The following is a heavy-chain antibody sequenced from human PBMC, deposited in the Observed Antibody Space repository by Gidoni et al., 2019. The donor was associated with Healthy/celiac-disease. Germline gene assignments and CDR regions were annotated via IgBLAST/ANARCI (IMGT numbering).Heavy chain of an antibody. CDR1: GGSLSSSSYS. CDR2: SYYSGST. V-gene: IGHV4-39*01. CDR3: ARLGYCSSTSCFNWFDP. D-gene: IGHD2-2*01. Sequence: QLQLQASGPGLVKPSETLSLTRTVSGGSLSSSSYSWGWIRQPPGTGLEWIGSSYYSGSTYYNPSLKSQVTISVDTSKNQCSLKLSSVTAADTAVYYCARLGYCSSTSCFNWFDPWGQGTLVTVSS. J-gene: IGHJ5*02.